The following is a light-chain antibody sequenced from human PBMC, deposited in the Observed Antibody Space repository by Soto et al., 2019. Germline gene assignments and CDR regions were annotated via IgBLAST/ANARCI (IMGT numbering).Light chain of an antibody. J-gene: IGLJ3*02. V-gene: IGLV2-14*01. CDR2: EVS. CDR1: SSDVGDYNY. CDR3: SSYTSGSTWV. Sequence: QSALTQPASVSGSPGQSITISCTGTSSDVGDYNYVSWYQQHPGKAPKLMIYEVSNRPSGVSNRFSGSKSGNTASLTISGLQAEDEGDSYCSSYTSGSTWVFGGGTKLSVL.